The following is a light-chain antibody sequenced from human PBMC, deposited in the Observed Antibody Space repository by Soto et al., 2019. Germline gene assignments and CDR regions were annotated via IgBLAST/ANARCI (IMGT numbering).Light chain of an antibody. J-gene: IGKJ4*01. V-gene: IGKV1-12*01. CDR3: QQANSFSLT. CDR2: AAS. CDR1: QDISNW. Sequence: DIQMTQSPSSVSASVGDRVTITCRASQDISNWLAWYQQKPGKDPTLLIYAASTLQSGVPSRFSGSGSTTDFTLTISSLQPEDFATYYCQQANSFSLTFGGGTKVEIK.